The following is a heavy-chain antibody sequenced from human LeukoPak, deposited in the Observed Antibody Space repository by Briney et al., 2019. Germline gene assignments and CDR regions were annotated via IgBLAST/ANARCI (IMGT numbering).Heavy chain of an antibody. CDR2: IYHSGST. Sequence: SGTLSLTCAVSGGSISSSNWWSWVRQPPGKGLEWIGEIYHSGSTNYNPSLKSRVTISVDKSKNQFSLKLSSVTAADTAVYYCARQPYDFWSGYNYYYGMDVWGQGTTVTVSS. D-gene: IGHD3-3*01. CDR1: GGSISSSNW. V-gene: IGHV4-4*02. J-gene: IGHJ6*02. CDR3: ARQPYDFWSGYNYYYGMDV.